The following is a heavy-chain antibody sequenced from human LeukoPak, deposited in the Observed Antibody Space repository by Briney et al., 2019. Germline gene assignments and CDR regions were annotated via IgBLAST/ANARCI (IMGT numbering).Heavy chain of an antibody. CDR2: INPKTGVT. D-gene: IGHD1-26*01. V-gene: IGHV1-2*02. CDR3: ARDLAMYSPDLDY. J-gene: IGHJ4*02. Sequence: GASVKVPFKASGYTFTDYYLHWVRQAPGHGLEWMGWINPKTGVTKYAQNFQGRVTMTRDTSISTAYMEVSRLRSDDTAVFYCARDLAMYSPDLDYWGQGTLVTVSS. CDR1: GYTFTDYY.